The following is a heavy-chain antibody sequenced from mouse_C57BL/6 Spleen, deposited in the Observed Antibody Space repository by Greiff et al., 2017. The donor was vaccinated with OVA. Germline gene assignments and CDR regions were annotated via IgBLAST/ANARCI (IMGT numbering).Heavy chain of an antibody. CDR3: ARQGYGNYEAYYFDY. CDR1: GFTFSSYG. D-gene: IGHD2-10*02. CDR2: ISSGGSYT. J-gene: IGHJ2*01. Sequence: EVQGVESGGDLVKPGGSLKLSCAASGFTFSSYGMSWVRQTPDKRLEWVATISSGGSYTYYPDSVKGRFTISRDNAKNTLYLQMSSLKSEDTAMYYCARQGYGNYEAYYFDYWGQGTTLTVSS. V-gene: IGHV5-6*01.